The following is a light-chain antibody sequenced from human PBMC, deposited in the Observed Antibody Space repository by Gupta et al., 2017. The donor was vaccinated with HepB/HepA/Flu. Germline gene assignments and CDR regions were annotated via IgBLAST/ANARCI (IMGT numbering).Light chain of an antibody. CDR1: QSVLSSSNNENY. V-gene: IGKV4-1*01. CDR3: QQVYSIPYT. Sequence: DIVLTQSPDSLAVSLGERDTPKFKSSQSVLSSSNNENYLTWYQQKPGQPPKVLISWASTRESGVPDRISGRGSGTEFTLTISSLQAEDVAVYYCQQVYSIPYTCGRGTKLEIK. CDR2: WAS. J-gene: IGKJ4*01.